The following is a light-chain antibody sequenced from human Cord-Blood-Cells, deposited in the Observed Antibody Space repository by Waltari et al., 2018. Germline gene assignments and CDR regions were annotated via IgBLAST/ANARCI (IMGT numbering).Light chain of an antibody. J-gene: IGKJ1*01. Sequence: IQLTQSPSSLSASVGDRVTITCRARQGISSYFAWYQQKPGKAPKLLFYAASTLQIWVPSRVSGSGSWTDFTLTISSLQPEDFATYYCQQLNSYPRTFGQGTKLEIK. V-gene: IGKV1-9*01. CDR1: QGISSY. CDR2: AAS. CDR3: QQLNSYPRT.